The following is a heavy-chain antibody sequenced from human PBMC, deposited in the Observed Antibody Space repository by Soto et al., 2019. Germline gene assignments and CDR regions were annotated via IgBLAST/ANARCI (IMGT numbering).Heavy chain of an antibody. CDR2: INPNSGGT. CDR1: GYTFTGYY. CDR3: ARDGITAARDFDY. D-gene: IGHD6-6*01. J-gene: IGHJ4*02. V-gene: IGHV1-2*02. Sequence: SVKVSCKASGYTFTGYYMHWVRQAPVQGLEWMGWINPNSGGTNYAQKFQGRVTMTRDTSISTAYMELSRLRSDDTAVYYCARDGITAARDFDYWGQGTLVTVSS.